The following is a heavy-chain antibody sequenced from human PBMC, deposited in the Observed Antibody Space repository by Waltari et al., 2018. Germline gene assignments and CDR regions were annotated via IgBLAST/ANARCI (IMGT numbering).Heavy chain of an antibody. CDR3: AGAAMGFYYYYDGMDV. J-gene: IGHJ6*02. V-gene: IGHV4-34*01. D-gene: IGHD5-18*01. CDR2: INHSGSH. Sequence: QVQLQQWGAGLLKPSETLSLTCAVYGGSFSGYYWSWIRQPPGKGLEWIGEINHSGSHNSNPSLKSRVTISVDTSKNQFSLKRSSVPAADTAVYYCAGAAMGFYYYYDGMDVWGQGTTVTVSS. CDR1: GGSFSGYY.